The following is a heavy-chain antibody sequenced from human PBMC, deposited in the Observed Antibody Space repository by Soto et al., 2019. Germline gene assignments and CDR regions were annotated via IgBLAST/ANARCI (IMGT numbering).Heavy chain of an antibody. CDR3: ARTGERWILGYYFDY. J-gene: IGHJ4*02. Sequence: SETLSLTCTVSGGSISTYYWSWIRQPPGKALEWIGYIYYSGSTYYNPSLKSRVTISVDTSKNQFSLKLSSVTAADTAVYYCARTGERWILGYYFDYWGQGTLVTVSS. D-gene: IGHD2-2*03. CDR2: IYYSGST. CDR1: GGSISTYY. V-gene: IGHV4-59*06.